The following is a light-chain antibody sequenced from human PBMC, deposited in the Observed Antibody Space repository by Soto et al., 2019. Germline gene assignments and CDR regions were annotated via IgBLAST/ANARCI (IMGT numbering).Light chain of an antibody. V-gene: IGKV1-12*01. CDR3: EQVSSFPIT. J-gene: IGKJ5*01. CDR1: QGINSW. CDR2: DAS. Sequence: DIQMTQSPSSVSASVGDRVTITCRASQGINSWLAWYQQKPGEAPKLLIYDASNLQSGVPSRFSGSGSGTDFTLAISSLQPEDFATYYCEQVSSFPITFGQGTRLEIK.